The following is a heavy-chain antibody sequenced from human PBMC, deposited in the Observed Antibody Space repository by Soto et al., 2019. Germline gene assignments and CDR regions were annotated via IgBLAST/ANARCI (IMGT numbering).Heavy chain of an antibody. CDR2: ISADNGNP. CDR3: ARGTPSSGWSVNWFDP. J-gene: IGHJ5*02. D-gene: IGHD6-19*01. V-gene: IGHV1-18*01. CDR1: GYTFTSYG. Sequence: QVQLVQSGAEVKKPGASVKVCCKASGYTFTSYGISWVRQAPGQGLEWMGWISADNGNPNYAKKLQGRPTMTTDTSTSTAYMELRSLRSDDTAVYYCARGTPSSGWSVNWFDPWVQGTPVTVSS.